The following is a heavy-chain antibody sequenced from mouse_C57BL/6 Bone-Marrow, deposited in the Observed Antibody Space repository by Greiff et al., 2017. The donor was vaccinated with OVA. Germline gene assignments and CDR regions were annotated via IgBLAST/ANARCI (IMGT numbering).Heavy chain of an antibody. D-gene: IGHD1-1*01. J-gene: IGHJ1*03. CDR1: GFTFSSYA. V-gene: IGHV5-4*03. Sequence: EVMLVESGGGLVKPGGSLKLSCAASGFTFSSYAMSWVRQTPEKRLEWVATISDGGSYTYYPDNVKGRFTISRDNAKNNLYLQMSHLKSEDTAMYYCARVYYYGTFWYFDVWGTGTTVTVSS. CDR2: ISDGGSYT. CDR3: ARVYYYGTFWYFDV.